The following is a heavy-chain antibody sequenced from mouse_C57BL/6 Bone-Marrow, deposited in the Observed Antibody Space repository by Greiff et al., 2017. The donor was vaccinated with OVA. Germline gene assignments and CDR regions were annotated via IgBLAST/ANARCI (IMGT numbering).Heavy chain of an antibody. CDR1: GYTFTSYW. J-gene: IGHJ2*01. CDR2: IDPSDSET. V-gene: IGHV1-52*01. D-gene: IGHD2-5*01. Sequence: QVQLQQPGAELVRPGSSVKLSCKASGYTFTSYWMHWVKQRPIQGLEWIGNIDPSDSETHYNQKFKDKATLTVDKSSSTAYMQLSSLTSEDSAVYYCARSGAYSNYFDYWGQGTTLTVSS. CDR3: ARSGAYSNYFDY.